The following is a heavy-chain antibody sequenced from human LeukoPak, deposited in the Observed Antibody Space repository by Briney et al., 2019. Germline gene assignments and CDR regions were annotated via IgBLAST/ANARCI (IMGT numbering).Heavy chain of an antibody. CDR3: ARGGYDFWSGYGSIDP. CDR1: AFTFRRES. Sequence: GGSQRLSCAASAFTFRRESITGVPEAPRKGLEWVSSISISSSYIYYADSVKGRFTISRDNAKNSLYLQMNSLRAEDTAVYYCARGGYDFWSGYGSIDPWGQGTLVTVSS. D-gene: IGHD3-3*01. CDR2: ISISSSYI. V-gene: IGHV3-21*01. J-gene: IGHJ5*02.